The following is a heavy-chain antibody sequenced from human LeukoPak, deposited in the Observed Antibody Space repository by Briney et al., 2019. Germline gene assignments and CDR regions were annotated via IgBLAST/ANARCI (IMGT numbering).Heavy chain of an antibody. CDR1: GFTFSSYS. Sequence: GGSLRLSCAASGFTFSSYSMNWVRQAPGKGLEWVSSISSSSSYIYYADSVKGRFTISRDNAKNSLYLQMNSLRAEDTAVYYCARAFKLPYYDFWSGDIPGAFDIWGQGTMVTVSS. J-gene: IGHJ3*02. CDR3: ARAFKLPYYDFWSGDIPGAFDI. V-gene: IGHV3-21*01. D-gene: IGHD3-3*01. CDR2: ISSSSSYI.